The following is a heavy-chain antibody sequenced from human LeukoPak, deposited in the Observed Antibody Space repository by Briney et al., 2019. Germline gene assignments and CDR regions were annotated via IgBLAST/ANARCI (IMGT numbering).Heavy chain of an antibody. CDR3: ARVLSGYYHY. CDR1: GDSITSGGYF. V-gene: IGHV4-39*07. D-gene: IGHD3-3*01. CDR2: IYYSGST. Sequence: SETLSLTCTVSGDSITSGGYFWSWIRQPPGKGPEWIGSIYYSGSTYYNPSLKSRVTISVDTSKNQFSLKLSSVTAADTAVYYCARVLSGYYHYWGQGTLVTVSS. J-gene: IGHJ4*02.